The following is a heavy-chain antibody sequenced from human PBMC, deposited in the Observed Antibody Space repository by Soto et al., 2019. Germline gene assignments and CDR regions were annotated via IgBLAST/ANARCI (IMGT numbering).Heavy chain of an antibody. J-gene: IGHJ6*02. CDR1: GGTFSSYA. Sequence: SVKVSCKASGGTFSSYAISWVRQAPGQGLEWMGGIIPIFGTANYAQKFQGRVTITADESTSTAYMELSSLRSEDTAVYYCAREPRGSYRYYYYGMDVWGQGTPVTVSS. CDR2: IIPIFGTA. V-gene: IGHV1-69*13. D-gene: IGHD1-26*01. CDR3: AREPRGSYRYYYYGMDV.